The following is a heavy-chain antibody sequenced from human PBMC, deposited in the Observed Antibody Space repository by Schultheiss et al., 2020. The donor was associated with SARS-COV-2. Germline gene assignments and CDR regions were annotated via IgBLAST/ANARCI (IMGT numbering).Heavy chain of an antibody. CDR1: GGSISSSSYY. Sequence: SQTLSLTCTVSGGSISSSSYYWGWIRQPPGKGLEWIGSIYYSGSTYYNPSLKSRVTISVDTSKNQFSLKLSSVTAADTAVYYCARGAGVFFDYWGQGTLVTVSS. J-gene: IGHJ4*02. CDR3: ARGAGVFFDY. CDR2: IYYSGST. V-gene: IGHV4-39*07. D-gene: IGHD6-19*01.